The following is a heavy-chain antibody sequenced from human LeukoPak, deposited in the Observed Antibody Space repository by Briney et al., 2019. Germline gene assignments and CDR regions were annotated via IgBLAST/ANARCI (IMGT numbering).Heavy chain of an antibody. D-gene: IGHD3-16*01. V-gene: IGHV4-39*07. J-gene: IGHJ4*02. CDR1: GDSRSSSSYY. CDR2: ISDGGNT. CDR3: ARVMRGSQFDY. Sequence: SETLSLTCTVSGDSRSSSSYYWGWIRQPPGKGLEWIGSISDGGNTYYNSSLESRVTISRDTSKNQFSLKLTSVTASDTAVYYCARVMRGSQFDYWGQGALVTVSS.